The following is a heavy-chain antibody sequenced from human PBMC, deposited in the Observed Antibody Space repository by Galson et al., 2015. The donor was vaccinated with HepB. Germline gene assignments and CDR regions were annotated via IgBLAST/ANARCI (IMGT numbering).Heavy chain of an antibody. CDR1: GGTFSSYA. Sequence: SVKVSCKASGGTFSSYAISWVRQAPGQGLEWMGGIIPIFGTANYAQKFQGRVTITADESTSTAYMELSSLRSEDTAVYYCARSPPGRYDYGGNFEEYYYFDYWGQGTLVTVSS. D-gene: IGHD4-23*01. J-gene: IGHJ4*02. CDR3: ARSPPGRYDYGGNFEEYYYFDY. CDR2: IIPIFGTA. V-gene: IGHV1-69*13.